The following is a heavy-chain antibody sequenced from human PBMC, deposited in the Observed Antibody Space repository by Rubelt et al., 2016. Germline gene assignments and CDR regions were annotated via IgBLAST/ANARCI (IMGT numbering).Heavy chain of an antibody. D-gene: IGHD2-8*01. V-gene: IGHV1-18*01. J-gene: IGHJ4*02. CDR1: GYTFTSYG. CDR2: ISAYNGNT. Sequence: QVQLVQSGAEVKKPGASVKVSCKASGYTFTSYGISWVRQAPGQGLEWMGWISAYNGNTNYAEKRPGRVAMTTDASTSTAYMELRSLRSDDTAVYYCARSFRMVYAIPIGYWGQGTLVTVSS. CDR3: ARSFRMVYAIPIGY.